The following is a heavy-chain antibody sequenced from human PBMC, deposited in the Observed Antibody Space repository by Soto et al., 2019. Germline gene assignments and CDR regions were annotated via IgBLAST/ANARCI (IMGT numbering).Heavy chain of an antibody. CDR2: ISGSGGST. J-gene: IGHJ4*02. CDR1: GFTFSSYA. V-gene: IGHV3-23*01. CDR3: ASRSSGWYFDY. D-gene: IGHD6-19*01. Sequence: PGGSLRLSCAASGFTFSSYAMNWVRQAPGKGLEWVSVISGSGGSTYYADSVKGRFTISRDNSKNTLYLQMNSLRAEDTVVYYCASRSSGWYFDYWGQGTLVTVSS.